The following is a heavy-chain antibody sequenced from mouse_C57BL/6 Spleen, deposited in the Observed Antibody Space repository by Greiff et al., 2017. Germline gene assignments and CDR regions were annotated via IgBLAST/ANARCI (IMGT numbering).Heavy chain of an antibody. CDR1: GFTFSSYG. V-gene: IGHV5-6*01. J-gene: IGHJ1*03. CDR3: ARQGSNYGYFDV. Sequence: EVHLVESGGDLVKPGGSLKLSCAASGFTFSSYGMSWVRQTPDKRLEWVATISSGGSYTDYPDSVKGRFTISRDNAKNTLYLQMSSLKSEDTAMYYCARQGSNYGYFDVWGTGTTVTVSS. D-gene: IGHD2-5*01. CDR2: ISSGGSYT.